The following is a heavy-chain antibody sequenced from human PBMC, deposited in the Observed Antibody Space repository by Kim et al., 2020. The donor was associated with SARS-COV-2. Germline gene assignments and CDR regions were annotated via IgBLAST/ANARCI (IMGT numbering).Heavy chain of an antibody. CDR3: ARGSGIAAAGTSEGQIDY. CDR2: INHSGST. V-gene: IGHV4-34*01. CDR1: GGSFSGYY. J-gene: IGHJ4*01. Sequence: SETLSLTCAVYGGSFSGYYWSWIRQPPGKGLEWIGEINHSGSTNYNPSLKSRVTISVDTSKNQFSLKLSSVTAADTAVYYCARGSGIAAAGTSEGQIDY. D-gene: IGHD6-13*01.